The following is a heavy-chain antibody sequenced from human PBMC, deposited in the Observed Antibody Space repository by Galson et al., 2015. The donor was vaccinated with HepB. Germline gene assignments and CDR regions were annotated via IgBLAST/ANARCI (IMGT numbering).Heavy chain of an antibody. D-gene: IGHD2-2*03. J-gene: IGHJ6*02. CDR2: ISSSSSTI. Sequence: LRLSCAASTFIFTTYSMNWVRQAPGKGLEWVSYISSSSSTIYYADSVKGRFTISRDNAKNSLYLQMSSLRAEDTAVYYCARVAFSLIGSQIYYYGMDVWGQGTTVTVSS. V-gene: IGHV3-48*04. CDR3: ARVAFSLIGSQIYYYGMDV. CDR1: TFIFTTYS.